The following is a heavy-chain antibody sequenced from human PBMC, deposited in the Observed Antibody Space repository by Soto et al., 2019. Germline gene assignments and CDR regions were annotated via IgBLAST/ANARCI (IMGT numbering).Heavy chain of an antibody. V-gene: IGHV3-7*01. D-gene: IGHD4-17*01. CDR3: AREYGTVTTLGYFQH. CDR1: GFTFSSYW. CDR2: IKQDGSES. Sequence: EVQLVESGGGLVQPGGSLRLSCAASGFTFSSYWMTWVRQAPGKGLEWVGNIKQDGSESYFVDSVRDRFTISRDNAKNSLSLQMNSLRAEDTAVYYCAREYGTVTTLGYFQHWGRGTLVTVSA. J-gene: IGHJ1*01.